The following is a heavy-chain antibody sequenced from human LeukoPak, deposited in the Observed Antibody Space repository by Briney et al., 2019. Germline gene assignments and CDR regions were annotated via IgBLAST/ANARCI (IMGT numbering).Heavy chain of an antibody. D-gene: IGHD3-16*01. J-gene: IGHJ4*02. CDR2: ISGSGTDI. V-gene: IGHV3-11*01. Sequence: GGSLRLSYAASGFTFSDHYLTWIRQAPGKGLEWVSYISGSGTDIYHGDSVKGRFTISRDNAKNSLFLQMHSLTAEDTAVYYCARGHYGLDYWGQGTLVTVSS. CDR3: ARGHYGLDY. CDR1: GFTFSDHY.